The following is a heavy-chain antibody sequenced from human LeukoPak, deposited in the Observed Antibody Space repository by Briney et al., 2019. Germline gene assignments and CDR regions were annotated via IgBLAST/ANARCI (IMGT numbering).Heavy chain of an antibody. Sequence: PGGSLRLSCAAPGFIFSVSDMVWAREAPGKGLEWVSTITHNSANIYYADSVKGRFTISRDNAKNSLYLQMNSLRAEDTAVYYCAREPHSQYGMDVWGQGTTVTVSS. CDR1: GFIFSVSD. V-gene: IGHV3-21*01. D-gene: IGHD2-21*01. J-gene: IGHJ6*02. CDR2: ITHNSANI. CDR3: AREPHSQYGMDV.